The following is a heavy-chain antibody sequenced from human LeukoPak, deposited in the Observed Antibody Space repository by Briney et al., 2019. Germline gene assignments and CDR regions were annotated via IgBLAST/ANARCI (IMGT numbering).Heavy chain of an antibody. CDR2: ISAYNGNT. J-gene: IGHJ4*02. Sequence: GASVKVSCKASGYTFTSYGISWVRQAPGQGLEWMGWISAYNGNTNYAQKLQGRVTMTTDTSTSTAYMELRSLRSDDTAVYYCARGKRYFDWLPYYFDYWGQGTLVPVSS. D-gene: IGHD3-9*01. CDR3: ARGKRYFDWLPYYFDY. CDR1: GYTFTSYG. V-gene: IGHV1-18*01.